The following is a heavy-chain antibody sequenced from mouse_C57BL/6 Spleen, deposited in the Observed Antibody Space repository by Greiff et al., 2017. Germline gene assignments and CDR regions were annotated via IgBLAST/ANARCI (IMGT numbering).Heavy chain of an antibody. Sequence: VQVVESGPGLVAPSQSLSITCTVSGFSLTSYGVHWVRQPPGKGLEWLVVIWSDGSTTYNSALKSRLSISKDNSKSQVFLKMNSLQTDDTAMYYCARHGGYYGGAYFDYWGQGTTLTVSS. J-gene: IGHJ2*01. CDR3: ARHGGYYGGAYFDY. CDR1: GFSLTSYG. D-gene: IGHD1-1*01. CDR2: IWSDGST. V-gene: IGHV2-6-1*01.